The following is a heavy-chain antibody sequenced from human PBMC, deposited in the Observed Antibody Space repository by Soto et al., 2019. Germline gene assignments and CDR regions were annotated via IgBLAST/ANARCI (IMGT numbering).Heavy chain of an antibody. CDR3: ARWGDYGLYYYYGMDV. CDR2: IYYSGST. J-gene: IGHJ6*02. D-gene: IGHD4-17*01. Sequence: TLSLTCTVSGGSISSSSYYWGWIRQPPGKGLEWIGSIYYSGSTYYNPSLKSRVTISVDTSKNQFSLKLSSVTAADTAVYYCARWGDYGLYYYYGMDVWGQGTTVTVSS. CDR1: GGSISSSSYY. V-gene: IGHV4-39*01.